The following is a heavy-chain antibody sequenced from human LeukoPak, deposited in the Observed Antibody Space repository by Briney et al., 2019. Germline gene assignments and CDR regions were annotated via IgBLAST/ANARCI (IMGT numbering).Heavy chain of an antibody. Sequence: GGSLRLYCAASGFTVSSNYMSWVCQAPGKGLEWVSVIYSGGSTYYADSVKGRFTISRDNSKDTLYLQMNSLRAEDMAVYYCARDAYRGYTYGYDYWGQGTLVTVSS. J-gene: IGHJ4*02. V-gene: IGHV3-53*01. CDR3: ARDAYRGYTYGYDY. CDR1: GFTVSSNY. D-gene: IGHD5-18*01. CDR2: IYSGGST.